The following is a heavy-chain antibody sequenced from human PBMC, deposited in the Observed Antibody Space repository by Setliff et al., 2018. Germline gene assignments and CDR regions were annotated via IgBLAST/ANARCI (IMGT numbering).Heavy chain of an antibody. V-gene: IGHV1-69*05. CDR1: RGTFSSYG. D-gene: IGHD2-21*01. CDR3: AREGVHTWSSTDHHYYMDV. Sequence: AASVKVSCKASRGTFSSYGTSWVRQAPGQGLEWMGGTIPVFGTTDYAQKFQGRVTIMTDESTSTAYMEPSSLTSEDTAVYYCAREGVHTWSSTDHHYYMDVWGRGTTVTVSS. J-gene: IGHJ6*03. CDR2: TIPVFGTT.